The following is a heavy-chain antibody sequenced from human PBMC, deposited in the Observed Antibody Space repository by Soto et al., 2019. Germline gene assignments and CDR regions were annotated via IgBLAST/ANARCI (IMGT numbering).Heavy chain of an antibody. CDR2: INPSGGST. V-gene: IGHV1-46*01. CDR3: ARDVSNPYYYYYYYGMDV. D-gene: IGHD2-21*01. CDR1: GYTFTSYY. J-gene: IGHJ6*02. Sequence: ASVKVSCKASGYTFTSYYMHWVRQAPGQGLEWMGIINPSGGSTSYAQKFQGRVTMTRDTSTSTVYMELSSLRSEDTAVYYCARDVSNPYYYYYYYGMDVWGQGTTVTVSS.